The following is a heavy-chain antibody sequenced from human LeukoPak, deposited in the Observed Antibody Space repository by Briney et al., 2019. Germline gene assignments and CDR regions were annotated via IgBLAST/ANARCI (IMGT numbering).Heavy chain of an antibody. D-gene: IGHD7-27*01. J-gene: IGHJ4*02. CDR2: IKSETNGGTA. Sequence: GRSLRLSCAASGFTFSNAWMNWVRQAPGKGLEWVAHIKSETNGGTADYAAAVEGRFTISRDDSKNTLYLQMNSLKIEDTAVYFCTTNPGTWGDFWGQGSLVTVSS. CDR1: GFTFSNAW. CDR3: TTNPGTWGDF. V-gene: IGHV3-15*07.